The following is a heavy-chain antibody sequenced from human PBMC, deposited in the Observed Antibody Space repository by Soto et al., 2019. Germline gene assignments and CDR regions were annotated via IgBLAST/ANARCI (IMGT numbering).Heavy chain of an antibody. Sequence: GGSLRLSCAAPGFTFSSYGMNWVRQAPGKGLEWVSYISSSSNTIYYADSVKGRFTISRDNAKNSLYLQMNRLRDEDTAVYYCARESVVLAAKVYYGMDVWGQGTTVTVSS. J-gene: IGHJ6*02. CDR2: ISSSSNTI. CDR1: GFTFSSYG. V-gene: IGHV3-48*02. CDR3: ARESVVLAAKVYYGMDV. D-gene: IGHD2-15*01.